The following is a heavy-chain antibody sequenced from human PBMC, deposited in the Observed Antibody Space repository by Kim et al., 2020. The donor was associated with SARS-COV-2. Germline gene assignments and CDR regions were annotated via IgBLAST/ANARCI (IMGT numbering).Heavy chain of an antibody. CDR1: GFTFSSYS. CDR3: AREGFITMIVASLGMDV. Sequence: GGSLRLSCAASGFTFSSYSMNWVRQAPGKGLEWVSYISSSSSTIYYADSVKGRFTISRDNAKNSLYLQMNSLRDEDTAVYYCAREGFITMIVASLGMDVWGQGTTVTVSS. J-gene: IGHJ6*02. CDR2: ISSSSSTI. V-gene: IGHV3-48*02. D-gene: IGHD3-22*01.